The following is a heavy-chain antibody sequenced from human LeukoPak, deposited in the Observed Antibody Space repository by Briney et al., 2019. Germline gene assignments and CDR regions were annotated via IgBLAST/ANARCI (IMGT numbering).Heavy chain of an antibody. CDR2: VSSSGSI. V-gene: IGHV4-39*01. Sequence: KPSETLSLTCTVSGGSISSSGYYWAWIRQPPGKKLGWIGIVSSSGSIYYNPSLKSRVTLSVDTSRDQFSVKLRSVTAADTAVYSCAKLSAFGGNSPFEPWGQGALVIVSS. CDR1: GGSISSSGYY. CDR3: AKLSAFGGNSPFEP. D-gene: IGHD4-23*01. J-gene: IGHJ5*02.